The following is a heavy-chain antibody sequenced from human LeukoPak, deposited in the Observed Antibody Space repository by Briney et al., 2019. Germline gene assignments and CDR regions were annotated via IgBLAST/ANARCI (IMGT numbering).Heavy chain of an antibody. CDR2: IYTSGSS. Sequence: SETLSLTCTVSGASISSYYWSWIRQPPGKGLEWIGYIYTSGSSNYNPSLKSQVTISADTSKNQFSLKLSSVTAADTAVYYCARHKLGTTFFDYWGQGTLVTVSS. CDR3: ARHKLGTTFFDY. CDR1: GASISSYY. D-gene: IGHD1-26*01. J-gene: IGHJ4*02. V-gene: IGHV4-4*09.